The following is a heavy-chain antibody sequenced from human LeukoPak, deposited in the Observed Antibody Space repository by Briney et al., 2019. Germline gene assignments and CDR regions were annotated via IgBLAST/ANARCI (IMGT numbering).Heavy chain of an antibody. D-gene: IGHD3-10*01. V-gene: IGHV3-15*01. CDR1: GFTFSHAW. J-gene: IGHJ3*02. CDR3: TTPLPKYGSGNYNDAFDI. Sequence: PGMSLRLSCAASGFTFSHAWMSWVRQAPGKGLEWVGRIKSTTDDGTIEYAAPVKGRFYISRDDPKNTLYLLMKGLKTEDTAVYYCTTPLPKYGSGNYNDAFDIWGQGTMVTVSS. CDR2: IKSTTDDGTI.